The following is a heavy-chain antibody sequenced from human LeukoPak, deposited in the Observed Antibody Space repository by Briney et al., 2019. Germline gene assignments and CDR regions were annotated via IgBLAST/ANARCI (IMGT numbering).Heavy chain of an antibody. CDR1: GGSLSNYY. V-gene: IGHV4-59*01. Sequence: SETLSLTCTVSGGSLSNYYWSWIRQYTGQGLEWIGYIYYSGSTTYNPSLKSRVTISVDTSKNQFSLKLTSVTAADTAVYYCARAGGNRFDPWGQGILVTVSS. CDR2: IYYSGST. J-gene: IGHJ5*02. CDR3: ARAGGNRFDP. D-gene: IGHD3-10*01.